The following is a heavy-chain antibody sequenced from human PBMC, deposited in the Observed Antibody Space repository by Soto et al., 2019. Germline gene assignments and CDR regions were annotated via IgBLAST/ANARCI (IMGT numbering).Heavy chain of an antibody. CDR1: GYTFTGYY. Sequence: ASVKVSCKASGYTFTGYYMHWVRQAPGQGLERMGWINPNSGGTNYAQKFQGWVTMTRDTSISTAYMELSRLRSDDTAVYYCARVGAVAGTRRAFDIWGQGTMVTVSS. CDR3: ARVGAVAGTRRAFDI. D-gene: IGHD6-19*01. J-gene: IGHJ3*02. V-gene: IGHV1-2*04. CDR2: INPNSGGT.